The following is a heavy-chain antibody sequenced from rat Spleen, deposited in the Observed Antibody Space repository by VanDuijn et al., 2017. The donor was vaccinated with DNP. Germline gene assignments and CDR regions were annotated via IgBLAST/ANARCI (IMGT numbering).Heavy chain of an antibody. CDR3: ARWYNYFDY. CDR1: AYSITSHY. J-gene: IGHJ2*01. V-gene: IGHV3-1*01. D-gene: IGHD1-5*01. Sequence: EVQLQESGPGLVKPSQSLSLTCSVTAYSITSHYWGWIRRFPGNKMEWVGHISYSGSTSYNPSLKSRISITRDTSKNQFFLQLNSVTTEDTATYYCARWYNYFDYWGQGVMVTVSS. CDR2: ISYSGST.